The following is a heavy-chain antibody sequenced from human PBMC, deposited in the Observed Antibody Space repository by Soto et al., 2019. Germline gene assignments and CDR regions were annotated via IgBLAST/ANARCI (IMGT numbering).Heavy chain of an antibody. V-gene: IGHV4-59*06. J-gene: IGHJ4*02. D-gene: IGHD3-16*01. CDR3: ARGDSQVSSVFDY. CDR1: GGSISSNY. CDR2: THYSGDT. Sequence: SVTQSLTCTVSGGSISSNYWTWIRQPPGKGLEWIGYTHYSGDTSYNPSLRSRVTISTDTSKTQFSLRLRSVTSADTAVYYCARGDSQVSSVFDYWGQGMLVTVSS.